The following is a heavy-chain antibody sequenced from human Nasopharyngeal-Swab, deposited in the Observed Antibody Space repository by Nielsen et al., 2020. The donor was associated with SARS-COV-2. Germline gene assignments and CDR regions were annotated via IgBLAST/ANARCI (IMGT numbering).Heavy chain of an antibody. CDR1: GFTFSSYG. Sequence: GESLKISCAASGFTFSSYGMHWVRQAPGKGLEWVAVISYDGSNKYYADSVKGRSTISRDNSKNTLYLQMNSLRAEDTAVYYCARAIRGYSSYYFDYWGQGTLVTVSS. V-gene: IGHV3-30*03. CDR2: ISYDGSNK. D-gene: IGHD5-18*01. CDR3: ARAIRGYSSYYFDY. J-gene: IGHJ4*02.